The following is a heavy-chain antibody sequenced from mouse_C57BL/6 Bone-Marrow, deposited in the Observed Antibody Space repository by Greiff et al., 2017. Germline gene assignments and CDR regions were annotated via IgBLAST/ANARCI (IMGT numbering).Heavy chain of an antibody. Sequence: QVQLLQSGPELVKPGASVKISCKASGYAFSSSWMNWVKQRPGKGLEWIGRIYPGDGDTNYKGKFKGKATLTADKSSSTAYMQLSSLTSEDSAVYFCARGGSSGPFAYWGQGTLVTVSA. D-gene: IGHD3-2*02. CDR1: GYAFSSSW. CDR3: ARGGSSGPFAY. CDR2: IYPGDGDT. V-gene: IGHV1-82*01. J-gene: IGHJ3*01.